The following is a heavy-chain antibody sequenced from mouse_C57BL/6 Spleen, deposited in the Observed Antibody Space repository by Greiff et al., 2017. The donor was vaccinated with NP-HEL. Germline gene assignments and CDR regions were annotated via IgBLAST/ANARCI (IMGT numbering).Heavy chain of an antibody. Sequence: QVQLQQSGPELVKPGASVKISCKASGYSFTSYYIHWVKQRPGQGLEWIGWIYPGSGNTKYNEKFKGKATLTADTSSSTAYMQLSSLTSEDSAVYYCATSYGPYAMDYWGQGTSVTVSS. CDR3: ATSYGPYAMDY. CDR1: GYSFTSYY. D-gene: IGHD2-10*01. J-gene: IGHJ4*01. CDR2: IYPGSGNT. V-gene: IGHV1-66*01.